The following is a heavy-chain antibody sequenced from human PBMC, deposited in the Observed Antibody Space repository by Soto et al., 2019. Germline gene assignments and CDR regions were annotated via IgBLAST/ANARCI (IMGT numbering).Heavy chain of an antibody. J-gene: IGHJ4*02. Sequence: SETLSLTCTVSGGSISSYYWSWIRQPPGKGLEWIGYIYYSGSTNYNPSLKSRVTISVDTSKNQFSLKLSSVTAADTAVYYCARNIPSLGGVILGIDYWGQGTLVTVSS. CDR3: ARNIPSLGGVILGIDY. V-gene: IGHV4-59*01. CDR1: GGSISSYY. D-gene: IGHD3-16*02. CDR2: IYYSGST.